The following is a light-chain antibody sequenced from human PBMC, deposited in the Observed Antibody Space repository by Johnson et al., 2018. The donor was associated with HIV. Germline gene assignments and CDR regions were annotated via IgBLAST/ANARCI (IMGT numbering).Light chain of an antibody. Sequence: SVLTQPPSVSAATGQKVTISCSGSSSNIGNNYVSWYQQLQGTAPKLLIYDNNKRPSGIPDRFSGSKSGTSATRGITGLKTGDEADYYWGTWDSSRSAGFFGTGTKVTVL. CDR3: GTWDSSRSAGF. CDR2: DNN. J-gene: IGLJ1*01. CDR1: SSNIGNNY. V-gene: IGLV1-51*01.